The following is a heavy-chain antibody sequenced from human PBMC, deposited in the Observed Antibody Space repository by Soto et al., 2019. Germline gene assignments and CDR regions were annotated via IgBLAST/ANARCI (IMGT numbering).Heavy chain of an antibody. D-gene: IGHD7-27*01. CDR3: ARSTGGDACHF. CDR2: IHHSGST. CDR1: GGSLTTNDW. Sequence: QVHLQDSGPGLVKPSGTLSLTCAVSGGSLTTNDWWTWVRQPPGKGLEWIGQIHHSGSTFYNPSLRSRLTVSINVSAKHFSLRLDSVTAADTALYYCARSTGGDACHFWGQGTMVTVSS. J-gene: IGHJ3*01. V-gene: IGHV4-4*02.